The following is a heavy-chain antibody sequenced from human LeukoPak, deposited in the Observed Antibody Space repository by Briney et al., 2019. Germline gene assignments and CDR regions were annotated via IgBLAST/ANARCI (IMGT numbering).Heavy chain of an antibody. CDR2: IYFSRTT. D-gene: IGHD1-26*01. CDR1: GGSISSNKYY. V-gene: IGHV4-39*01. Sequence: SETLSLTCTVSGGSISSNKYYWGWHRQPQGKGREWICIIYFSRTTYYHPPLKIPVTIFLDTSKTQFSLKLSSVTAADTAVYYCATPYSGGYQGLDIWGQGTMVTVSS. J-gene: IGHJ3*02. CDR3: ATPYSGGYQGLDI.